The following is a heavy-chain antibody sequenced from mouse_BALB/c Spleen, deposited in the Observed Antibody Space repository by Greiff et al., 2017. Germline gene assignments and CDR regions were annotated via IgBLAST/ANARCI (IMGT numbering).Heavy chain of an antibody. CDR2: ISNGGGST. Sequence: EVQLVESGGDLVKPGGSLKLSCAASGFTFSSYTMSWVRQTPEKRLEWVAYISNGGGSTYYPDTVKGRFTISRDNAKNTLYLQMSSLKSEDTAMYYCARQDYYAMDYWGQGTSVTVSS. J-gene: IGHJ4*01. CDR3: ARQDYYAMDY. V-gene: IGHV5-12-2*01. CDR1: GFTFSSYT.